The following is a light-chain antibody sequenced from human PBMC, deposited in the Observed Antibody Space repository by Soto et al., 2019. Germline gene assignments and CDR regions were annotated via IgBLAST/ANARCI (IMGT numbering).Light chain of an antibody. CDR3: ATWDDSLNVL. V-gene: IGLV1-44*01. CDR1: RSNIGGNF. CDR2: NDD. Sequence: QSVLTQPPSASGTPGQRVTISCSGSRSNIGGNFVNWYQQFPGSAPKLLIYNDDQRPSGVPDRFSASKSGTSASLAISGLKSEDEADYYCATWDDSLNVLFGGGTKLTVL. J-gene: IGLJ2*01.